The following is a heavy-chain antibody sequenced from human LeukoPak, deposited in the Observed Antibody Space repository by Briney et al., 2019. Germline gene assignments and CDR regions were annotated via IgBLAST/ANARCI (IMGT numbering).Heavy chain of an antibody. V-gene: IGHV3-15*01. Sequence: GGSLRLSCAASGFTFSNYAMNWVRQAPGKGLEWVGRIKSKIDGGTTDYAAPVKGRFTISRDDSKNTLYLQMNSLKTEDTAVYYCTTDHQTTVSPYYYYYYMDVWGKGTTVTVSS. D-gene: IGHD4-11*01. CDR2: IKSKIDGGTT. CDR1: GFTFSNYA. CDR3: TTDHQTTVSPYYYYYYMDV. J-gene: IGHJ6*03.